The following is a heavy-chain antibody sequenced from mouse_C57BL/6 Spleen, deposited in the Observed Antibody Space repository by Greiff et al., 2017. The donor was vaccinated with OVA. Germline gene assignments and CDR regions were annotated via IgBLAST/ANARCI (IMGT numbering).Heavy chain of an antibody. CDR2: IHPNSGST. CDR3: ASSLYYGYTEFAY. D-gene: IGHD2-2*01. V-gene: IGHV1-64*01. J-gene: IGHJ3*01. Sequence: QVQLQQPGAELVKPGASVKLSCKASGYTFTSYWMHWVKQRPGQGLEWIGMIHPNSGSTNYNEKLKSKATLTVGKSSSTATMHLNSLTSDDSAVDYCASSLYYGYTEFAYWGQGTLVTVSA. CDR1: GYTFTSYW.